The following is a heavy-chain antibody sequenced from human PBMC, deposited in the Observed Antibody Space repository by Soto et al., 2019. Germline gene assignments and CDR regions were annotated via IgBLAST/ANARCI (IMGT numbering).Heavy chain of an antibody. Sequence: SETLSLTCAVYGGSFSGYYWSWIRQPPGKGLEWIGEINHSGSTNYNPSLKSRVTISVDTSKNQFSLKLSSVTAADTAVYYCARAETGAGTRWFDPWGQGTLVTVSS. CDR3: ARAETGAGTRWFDP. J-gene: IGHJ5*02. V-gene: IGHV4-34*01. CDR1: GGSFSGYY. D-gene: IGHD6-19*01. CDR2: INHSGST.